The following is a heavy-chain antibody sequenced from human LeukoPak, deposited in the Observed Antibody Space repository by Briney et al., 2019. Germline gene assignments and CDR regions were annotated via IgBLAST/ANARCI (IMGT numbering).Heavy chain of an antibody. Sequence: PGGSLRLSCAASGFIFSTYWMSWVRQVPGKGLEWVANIKQDGSERNYVDSVKGRFTISRDNAKNSLYLQMNSLRVEDTAVYYCARDKVAGSMAGSNFDYWGQGTLVTVSS. CDR1: GFIFSTYW. V-gene: IGHV3-7*01. CDR2: IKQDGSER. D-gene: IGHD6-19*01. J-gene: IGHJ4*02. CDR3: ARDKVAGSMAGSNFDY.